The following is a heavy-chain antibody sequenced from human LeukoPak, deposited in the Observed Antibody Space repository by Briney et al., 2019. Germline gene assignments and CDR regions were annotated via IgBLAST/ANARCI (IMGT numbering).Heavy chain of an antibody. CDR3: ARDAIMITFGGVIVPSYYYYYMDV. Sequence: ASVKVSCKASGYIFTGYYMHWVRQAPGQGLEWMGWMSAYNGNTNYAQKLQGRVTMTTDTSTSTAYMELRSLRSDDTAVYYCARDAIMITFGGVIVPSYYYYYMDVWGKGTTVTISS. CDR1: GYIFTGYY. CDR2: MSAYNGNT. V-gene: IGHV1-18*04. J-gene: IGHJ6*03. D-gene: IGHD3-16*02.